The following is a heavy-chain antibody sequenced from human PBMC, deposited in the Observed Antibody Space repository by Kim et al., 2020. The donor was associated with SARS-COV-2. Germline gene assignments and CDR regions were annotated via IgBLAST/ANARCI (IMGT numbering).Heavy chain of an antibody. CDR3: ARRGGYCSGGSCPNWFDP. Sequence: SETLSLTCTVSGDSISSYYWSWIRQPPGKGLEWIGYIYYSGSTNYNPSLKSRVTISVDTSKNQFSLKLSSVTAADTAVYYCARRGGYCSGGSCPNWFDPWGQGTLVTVSS. CDR1: GDSISSYY. V-gene: IGHV4-59*13. CDR2: IYYSGST. D-gene: IGHD2-15*01. J-gene: IGHJ5*02.